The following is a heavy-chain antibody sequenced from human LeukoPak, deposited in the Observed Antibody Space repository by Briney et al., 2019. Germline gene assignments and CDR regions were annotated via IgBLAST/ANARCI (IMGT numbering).Heavy chain of an antibody. CDR3: ARGHAYKGEWLFVWPGYYYYGMDV. D-gene: IGHD3-3*01. CDR2: INPSGGST. CDR1: GYTFTSYY. J-gene: IGHJ6*02. Sequence: ASVKVSCKASGYTFTSYYMHWVRQAPGQGLERMGIINPSGGSTSYAQKFQGRVTMTRDTSTSTVYMELSSLRSEDTAVYYCARGHAYKGEWLFVWPGYYYYGMDVWGQGTTVTVSS. V-gene: IGHV1-46*01.